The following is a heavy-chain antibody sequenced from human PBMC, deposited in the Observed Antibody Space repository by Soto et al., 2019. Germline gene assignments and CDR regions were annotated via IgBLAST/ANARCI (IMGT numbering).Heavy chain of an antibody. CDR3: AKPLSGCSGVSCYSTIEDFQH. Sequence: PGGSLRLSCAASGFTFSSYAMSWVRQAPGKGLEWVSAISGSGGSTYYADSVKGRFTISRDNSKNTLYLQMNSLRAEDTAVYYCAKPLSGCSGVSCYSTIEDFQHWGQGNVVTVSS. J-gene: IGHJ1*01. CDR2: ISGSGGST. D-gene: IGHD2-15*01. V-gene: IGHV3-23*01. CDR1: GFTFSSYA.